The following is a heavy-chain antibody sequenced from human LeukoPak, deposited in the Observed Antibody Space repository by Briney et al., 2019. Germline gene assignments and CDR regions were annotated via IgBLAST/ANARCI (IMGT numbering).Heavy chain of an antibody. CDR2: IYTSGST. CDR3: ARHETVLRYFDWLLYGALDY. CDR1: GGSISSGNYY. J-gene: IGHJ4*02. D-gene: IGHD3-9*01. V-gene: IGHV4-61*02. Sequence: SETLSLTCTVSGGSISSGNYYWSWIRKPAGKGLEWIGRIYTSGSTNYNPSLKSRVTISVDTSKNQFSLKLSSVTAADTAVYYCARHETVLRYFDWLLYGALDYWGQGTLVTVSS.